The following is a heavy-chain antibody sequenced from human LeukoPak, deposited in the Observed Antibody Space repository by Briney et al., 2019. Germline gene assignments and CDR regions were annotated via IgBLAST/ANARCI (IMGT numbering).Heavy chain of an antibody. D-gene: IGHD6-19*01. J-gene: IGHJ4*02. V-gene: IGHV4-59*08. Sequence: SETLSLTCTVSGGSISSYYWSWIRQPPGKGLEWIGYIYYSGSTNYNPSLKSRVTISVDTSKNQFSLKLSSVTAADTAVYYCARHGHRSGWYDYWGQGTLVTVSS. CDR3: ARHGHRSGWYDY. CDR2: IYYSGST. CDR1: GGSISSYY.